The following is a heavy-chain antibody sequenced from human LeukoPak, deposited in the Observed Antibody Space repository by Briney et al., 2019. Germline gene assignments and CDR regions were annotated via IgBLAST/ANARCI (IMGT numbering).Heavy chain of an antibody. V-gene: IGHV4-39*07. J-gene: IGHJ4*02. D-gene: IGHD6-6*01. CDR1: GGSISSGSYY. Sequence: SETLSLTCIASGGSISSGSYYWGWIRQPPGKGLEWIGSIFYGGSTFYNPSLRSRITISLDTSRNQFSLKLTSVTAADTAVHYCARAPSAKNSSPYFFDYWGQGTLVTVSS. CDR2: IFYGGST. CDR3: ARAPSAKNSSPYFFDY.